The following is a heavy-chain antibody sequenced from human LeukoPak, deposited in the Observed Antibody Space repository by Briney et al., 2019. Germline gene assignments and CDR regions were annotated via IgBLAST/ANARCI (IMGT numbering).Heavy chain of an antibody. J-gene: IGHJ4*02. CDR2: ISWNSGSI. V-gene: IGHV3-9*01. Sequence: GRSLRLSCAASGFTFDDYAMHWVRQAPGEGLEWVSGISWNSGSIGYADSVKGRFTISRDNAKNSLYLQMNSLRAEDTALYYCAKEHSSSGPPDYWGQGTLVTVSS. CDR1: GFTFDDYA. CDR3: AKEHSSSGPPDY. D-gene: IGHD6-6*01.